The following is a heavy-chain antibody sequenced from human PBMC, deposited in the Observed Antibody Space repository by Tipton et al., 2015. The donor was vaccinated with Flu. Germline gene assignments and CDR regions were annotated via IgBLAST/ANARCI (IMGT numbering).Heavy chain of an antibody. J-gene: IGHJ6*03. Sequence: TLSLTCAVYGGSFSGYYWSWIRQPPGKGLEWIGEINHSGSTNYNPSLKSRVTISVDTFKNQFSLKLSSVTAADTAVYYCGRLTVFGVVIIGNYYYYMDVWGKGTTVTVSS. CDR1: GGSFSGYY. CDR3: GRLTVFGVVIIGNYYYYMDV. V-gene: IGHV4-34*01. CDR2: INHSGST. D-gene: IGHD3-3*01.